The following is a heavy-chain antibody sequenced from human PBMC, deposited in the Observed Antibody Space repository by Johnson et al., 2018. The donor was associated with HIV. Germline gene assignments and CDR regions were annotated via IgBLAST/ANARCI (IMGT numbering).Heavy chain of an antibody. V-gene: IGHV3-53*01. CDR2: IYSGGST. Sequence: VQLVESGGGLIQPGGSLRLSCAASGFTVSSNYMSWVRQAPGKGLEWVSVIYSGGSTYYADSVKGQFTISRDNSKNTLYLQMNSLRAEDTAVYYCARDRGAGSSGAFDIWGQGTMVTVSS. J-gene: IGHJ3*02. CDR3: ARDRGAGSSGAFDI. D-gene: IGHD6-6*01. CDR1: GFTVSSNY.